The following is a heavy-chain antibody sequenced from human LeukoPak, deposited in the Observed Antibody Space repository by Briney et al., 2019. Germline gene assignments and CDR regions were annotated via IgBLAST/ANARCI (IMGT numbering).Heavy chain of an antibody. CDR1: GGSFSGYY. CDR3: ARSTVVVPAAMEYNWFDP. J-gene: IGHJ5*02. Sequence: SGTLSLTCAVYGGSFSGYYWSWIRQPPGKGLEWIGEINHSGSTNYNPSLKSRVTISVDTSKNQFSLKLSSVTAADTAVYYCARSTVVVPAAMEYNWFDPWGQGTLVTVSS. CDR2: INHSGST. V-gene: IGHV4-34*01. D-gene: IGHD2-2*01.